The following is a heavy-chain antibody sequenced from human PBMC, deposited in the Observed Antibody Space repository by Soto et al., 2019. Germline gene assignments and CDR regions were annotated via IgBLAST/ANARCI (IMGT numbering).Heavy chain of an antibody. CDR3: ARDRDSYGFHDY. CDR1: GGSISGGGSY. D-gene: IGHD5-18*01. J-gene: IGHJ4*02. CDR2: IHYSGTT. Sequence: QVQLQESGPGLVKPSQTLSLTCTVSGGSISGGGSYWSWIRQHPGKGLEWIGYIHYSGTTYYNPFLKSRITISIDTSKKEFSLKLTSVTAADTAVYYCARDRDSYGFHDYWGQGTLVTVSS. V-gene: IGHV4-31*03.